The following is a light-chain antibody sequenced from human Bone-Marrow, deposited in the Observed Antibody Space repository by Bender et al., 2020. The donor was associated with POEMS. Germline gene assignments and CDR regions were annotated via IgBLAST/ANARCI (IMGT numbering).Light chain of an antibody. CDR3: AAWDDSLSGRV. V-gene: IGLV2-14*01. CDR1: NSDIGGYNY. CDR2: EVN. Sequence: QSALTQPASVSGSPGQSITISCTGTNSDIGGYNYVSWYQKNPGKAPKLMIYEVNKRPSGVPDRFSGSKSGTSASLAISGLRSEDEADYYCAAWDDSLSGRVFGGGTKLTVL. J-gene: IGLJ3*02.